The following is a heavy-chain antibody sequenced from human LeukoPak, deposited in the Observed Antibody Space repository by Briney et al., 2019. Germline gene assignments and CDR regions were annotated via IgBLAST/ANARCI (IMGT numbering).Heavy chain of an antibody. V-gene: IGHV3-48*01. J-gene: IGHJ5*02. CDR2: ISSSSSTI. Sequence: GGSLRLSCAASGFTFSSYSMNWVRQAPGKGLEWVSYISSSSSTIYYADSMKGRFTISRDNAKNSLYLQMNSLRAEDTAVYYCARVFGVVPSWGQGTLVTVSS. CDR3: ARVFGVVPS. D-gene: IGHD3-3*01. CDR1: GFTFSSYS.